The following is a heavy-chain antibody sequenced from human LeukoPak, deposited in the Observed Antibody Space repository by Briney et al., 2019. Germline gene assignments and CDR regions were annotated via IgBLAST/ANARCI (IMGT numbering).Heavy chain of an antibody. CDR2: INHSGST. V-gene: IGHV4-34*01. CDR3: ARNRRGYSGYDYGY. Sequence: SETLSLTCAVYGGSFSGYYWSWIRQPPGKGLVWIGEINHSGSTNYNPSLKSRVTISVDTSKNQFSLKLSSVTAADTAVYYCARNRRGYSGYDYGYWGQGTLVTVSS. J-gene: IGHJ4*02. CDR1: GGSFSGYY. D-gene: IGHD5-12*01.